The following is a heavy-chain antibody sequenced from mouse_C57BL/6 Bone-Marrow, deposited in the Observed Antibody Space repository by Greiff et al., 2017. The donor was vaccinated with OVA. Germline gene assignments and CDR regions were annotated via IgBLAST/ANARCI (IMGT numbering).Heavy chain of an antibody. CDR3: TTSLDGYYPFAY. V-gene: IGHV14-4*01. CDR1: GFNIKDDY. CDR2: IDPENGDT. Sequence: EVKLVESGAELVRPGASVKLSCTASGFNIKDDYMHWVKQRPEQGLEWIGWIDPENGDTEYASKFQGKATITADTSSNTAYLQLSSLTSEDTAVYYCTTSLDGYYPFAYWGQGTLVTVSA. D-gene: IGHD2-3*01. J-gene: IGHJ3*01.